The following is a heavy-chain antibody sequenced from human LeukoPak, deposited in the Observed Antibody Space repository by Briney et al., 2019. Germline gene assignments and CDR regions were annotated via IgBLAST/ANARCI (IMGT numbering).Heavy chain of an antibody. Sequence: SETLSLTCTVSGGSISSYYWSWIRQPPGKGLEWIGYIYYSGNTNYNPSLKSRVTISVDTSKNQFSLKLSSVTAADTAVYYCARLGNNAFDIWGQGTMVTVSS. V-gene: IGHV4-59*08. J-gene: IGHJ3*02. CDR3: ARLGNNAFDI. CDR2: IYYSGNT. D-gene: IGHD1/OR15-1a*01. CDR1: GGSISSYY.